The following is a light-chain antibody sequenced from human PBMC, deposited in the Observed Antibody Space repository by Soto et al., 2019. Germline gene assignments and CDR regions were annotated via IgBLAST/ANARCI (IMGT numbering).Light chain of an antibody. J-gene: IGKJ1*01. Sequence: DILLMQSPGTLSLSPGERATLSCRASQSVRNSYFAWYQQKPGQAPRLLIYGASSRATGIPDRFSGSGSGTDFTLTISRLEPEDFALYSCQQYGRSSTFGQGTTVDIK. V-gene: IGKV3-20*01. CDR1: QSVRNSY. CDR3: QQYGRSST. CDR2: GAS.